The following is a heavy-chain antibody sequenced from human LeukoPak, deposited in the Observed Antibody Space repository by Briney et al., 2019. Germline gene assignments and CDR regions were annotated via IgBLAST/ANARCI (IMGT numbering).Heavy chain of an antibody. V-gene: IGHV1-2*02. CDR1: GYTFTGYY. CDR3: ARRVPAGIGTFDI. D-gene: IGHD2-2*02. J-gene: IGHJ3*02. Sequence: ASVKVSCKASGYTFTGYYMHWVRQAPGQGLEWMGWINPNSGGTNYAQKFQGRVTMSTATLISTTYRDVNRLRSDDTAVYYCARRVPAGIGTFDIWGQGTMVTVSS. CDR2: INPNSGGT.